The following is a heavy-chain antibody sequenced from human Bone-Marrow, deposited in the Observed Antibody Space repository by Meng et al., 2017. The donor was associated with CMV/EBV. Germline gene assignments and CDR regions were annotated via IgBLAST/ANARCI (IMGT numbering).Heavy chain of an antibody. CDR3: ARGDLVGATTDY. CDR1: GGSVSSGSYY. V-gene: IGHV4-61*01. Sequence: SETLSLTCTVSGGSVSSGSYYWSWIRQPPGKGLEWIGYIYYSGSTNYNPSLKSRVTISVDTSKNQFSLKLSSVTAADTAVYYCARGDLVGATTDYWGQGTLVTVSS. D-gene: IGHD1-26*01. CDR2: IYYSGST. J-gene: IGHJ4*02.